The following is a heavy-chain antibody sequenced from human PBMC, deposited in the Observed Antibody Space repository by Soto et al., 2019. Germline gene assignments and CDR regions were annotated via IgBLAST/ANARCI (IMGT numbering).Heavy chain of an antibody. CDR3: ARARRRAVYAFDF. CDR1: GVYITSGAYY. V-gene: IGHV4-31*03. D-gene: IGHD1-1*01. CDR2: NYYNGNT. J-gene: IGHJ3*01. Sequence: QVQLQESGPGLVKPSQTLSLTCPLSGVYITSGAYYWTWVRQHPGKGLEWIGYNYYNGNTYFSPSLKSRLTISIDTSKNQFSLKLSAVTAADTAMYYCARARRRAVYAFDFWGQGTMVTVSS.